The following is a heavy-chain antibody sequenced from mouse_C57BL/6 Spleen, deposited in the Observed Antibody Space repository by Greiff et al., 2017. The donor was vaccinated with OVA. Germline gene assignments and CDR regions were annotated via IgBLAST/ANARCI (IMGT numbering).Heavy chain of an antibody. D-gene: IGHD2-1*01. Sequence: VQLQQSGAELVKPGASVKLSCTASGFNIKDYYMHWVKQRTEQGLEWIGRIDPEDGENKYAPKFPGKATITADTSSNTAYLQLSSLTSEDTAVYYCASYGNYEGDYWGQGTTLTVSS. CDR2: IDPEDGEN. J-gene: IGHJ2*01. CDR1: GFNIKDYY. V-gene: IGHV14-2*01. CDR3: ASYGNYEGDY.